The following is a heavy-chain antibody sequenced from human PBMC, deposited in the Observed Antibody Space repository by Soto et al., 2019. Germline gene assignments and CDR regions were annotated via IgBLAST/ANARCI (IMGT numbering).Heavy chain of an antibody. CDR2: ISAYNGNT. CDR3: ARRPGQLIVGVVNNWFDP. J-gene: IGHJ5*02. V-gene: IGHV1-18*01. CDR1: GYTFTSYG. D-gene: IGHD3-3*01. Sequence: ASVKVSCKASGYTFTSYGISWVRQAPGQGLEWMGWISAYNGNTNYAQKLQGRVTMTTDTSTSTAYMELRSLRSDDTAVDYCARRPGQLIVGVVNNWFDPWGQGTLVTVSS.